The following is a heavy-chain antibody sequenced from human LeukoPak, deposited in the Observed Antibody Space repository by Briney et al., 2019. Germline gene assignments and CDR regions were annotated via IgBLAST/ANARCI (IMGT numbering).Heavy chain of an antibody. CDR2: ISWNSGSI. V-gene: IGHV3-9*03. D-gene: IGHD1-14*01. CDR1: GFTFDDYA. Sequence: SGGSLRLSCAASGFTFDDYAMHWVRQAPGKGLEWVSGISWNSGSIGYADSVKGRFTISRDNAKNSLYLQMNSLRAEDMALYYCAKGSTTQYESEIDYWGQGTLVTVSS. CDR3: AKGSTTQYESEIDY. J-gene: IGHJ4*02.